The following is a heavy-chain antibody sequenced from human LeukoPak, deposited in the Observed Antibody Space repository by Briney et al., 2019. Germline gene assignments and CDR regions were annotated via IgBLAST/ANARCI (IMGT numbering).Heavy chain of an antibody. D-gene: IGHD3-10*01. CDR1: GFTVSSNY. Sequence: PGGSLRLSCAASGFTVSSNYMSWVRQAPGKGLEWVSVIYSGGSTYYADSVKGRFTISRDNSKNTLYLQMNSLRAEDTAVYYCAREGDGSGSYYYYYGMDVWGQGTTVTVSS. J-gene: IGHJ6*02. V-gene: IGHV3-66*01. CDR2: IYSGGST. CDR3: AREGDGSGSYYYYYGMDV.